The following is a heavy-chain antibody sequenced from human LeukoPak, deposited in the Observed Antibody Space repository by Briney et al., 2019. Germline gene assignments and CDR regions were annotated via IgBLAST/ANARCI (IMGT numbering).Heavy chain of an antibody. Sequence: SETLSLTCAVYGGSFSGYYWSWIRRPPGKGLEWIGSIYYSGSTYYNPSLKSRVTVSVDTSKNQFSLNLSSVTAADTAVYYCVRGSTLRHYQYWGQGTLVTVPS. CDR1: GGSFSGYY. J-gene: IGHJ4*02. CDR3: VRGSTLRHYQY. V-gene: IGHV4-34*01. CDR2: IYYSGST. D-gene: IGHD3-16*01.